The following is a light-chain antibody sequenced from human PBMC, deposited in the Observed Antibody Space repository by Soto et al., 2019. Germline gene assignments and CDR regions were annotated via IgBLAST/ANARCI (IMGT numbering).Light chain of an antibody. V-gene: IGLV2-14*03. J-gene: IGLJ2*01. Sequence: QSALTQPASVSGSPGQSSTISCTGTSSDIGGYNYVSWYQQYPGKAPKLIIYDVTYRPSGISNRFSGSKSGNTASLTISGLQADDEADYYCRSYTSSDILGVFGGGTKLTVL. CDR1: SSDIGGYNY. CDR2: DVT. CDR3: RSYTSSDILGV.